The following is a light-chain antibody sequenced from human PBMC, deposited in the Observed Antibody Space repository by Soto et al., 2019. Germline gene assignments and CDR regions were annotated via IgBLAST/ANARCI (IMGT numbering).Light chain of an antibody. CDR2: EAS. Sequence: DIQMTQSPSSLSASVGDRVTITCQASQDITNYLNWYQQKPGKAPKLLIYEASILETGVPSRFSGSGSGTDFTFTISSLQPEDIATYYCQQYDNLPITFGQGTRLEIK. V-gene: IGKV1-33*01. CDR3: QQYDNLPIT. J-gene: IGKJ5*01. CDR1: QDITNY.